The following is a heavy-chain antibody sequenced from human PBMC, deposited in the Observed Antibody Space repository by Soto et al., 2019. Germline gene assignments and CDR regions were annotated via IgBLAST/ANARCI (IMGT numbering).Heavy chain of an antibody. CDR2: ISDRGGST. V-gene: IGHV3-23*01. D-gene: IGHD5-18*01. Sequence: GGSLRLSCAASGFTFSNYAVSWFRQSPGGGLEWVASISDRGGSTKYADSVNGRFTISRDNSRNTLFLQMDTLRAEDTAVYYCARLPYSYVSLYFFDFWGQGTLVTVSS. CDR1: GFTFSNYA. CDR3: ARLPYSYVSLYFFDF. J-gene: IGHJ4*02.